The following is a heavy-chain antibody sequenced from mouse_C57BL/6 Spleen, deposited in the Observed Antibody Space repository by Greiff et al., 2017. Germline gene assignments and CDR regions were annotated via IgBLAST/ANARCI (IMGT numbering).Heavy chain of an antibody. Sequence: EVMLVESGGGLVQPGGSLSLSCAASGFTFTDYSMSWVRQPPGKALEWLGFISNKANGYTTEYSASVKGRFTFSRDNYQSILYLQMNALRAEDIATYYCARYDYQGYFDYWGQGTTLTVSS. J-gene: IGHJ2*01. CDR2: ISNKANGYTT. CDR1: GFTFTDYS. D-gene: IGHD2-4*01. CDR3: ARYDYQGYFDY. V-gene: IGHV7-3*01.